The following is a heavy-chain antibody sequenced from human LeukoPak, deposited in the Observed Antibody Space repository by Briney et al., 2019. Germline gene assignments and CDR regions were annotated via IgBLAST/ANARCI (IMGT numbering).Heavy chain of an antibody. CDR1: GYTFTSYA. CDR3: AAVAGLGNAFDI. Sequence: ASVKVSCKASGYTFTSYAMHWVRQAPGQRLEWMGWINPNSGGTNYAQKFQGRVTMTRDTSISTAYMELSRLRSDDTAVYYCAAVAGLGNAFDIWGQGTMVTVSS. CDR2: INPNSGGT. J-gene: IGHJ3*02. V-gene: IGHV1-2*02. D-gene: IGHD6-19*01.